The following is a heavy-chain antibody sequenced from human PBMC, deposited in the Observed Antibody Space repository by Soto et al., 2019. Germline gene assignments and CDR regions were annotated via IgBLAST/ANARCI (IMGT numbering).Heavy chain of an antibody. J-gene: IGHJ4*02. V-gene: IGHV3-74*01. CDR2: INSDGSST. D-gene: IGHD3-22*01. Sequence: PGGSLRLSCAASGFTFSSYWTHWVRQAPGKGLVWVSRINSDGSSTYYADSVKGRFTISRDNSKNTLYLQMNSLRAEDTAVYYCAKGVKGYYDSSGYLVWFDYWGQGILVTVSS. CDR3: AKGVKGYYDSSGYLVWFDY. CDR1: GFTFSSYW.